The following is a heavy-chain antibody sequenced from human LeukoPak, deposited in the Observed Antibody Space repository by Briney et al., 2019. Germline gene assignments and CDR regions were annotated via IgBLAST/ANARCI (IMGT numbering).Heavy chain of an antibody. CDR1: GGSISSYY. V-gene: IGHV4-59*01. D-gene: IGHD3-9*01. CDR3: AGDDILTGYYLFDY. Sequence: PSETLSLTCTVSGGSISSYYWSWIRQPPGKGLEWIGYIFYSGSTNYNPSLKSRVTISVDTSKNQFSLQLSSVTAADTAVYFCAGDDILTGYYLFDYWGQGTLVTVPS. CDR2: IFYSGST. J-gene: IGHJ4*02.